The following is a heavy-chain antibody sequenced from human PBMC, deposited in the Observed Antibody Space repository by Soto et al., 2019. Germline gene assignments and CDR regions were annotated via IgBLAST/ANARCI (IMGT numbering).Heavy chain of an antibody. D-gene: IGHD1-1*01. J-gene: IGHJ5*01. V-gene: IGHV4-39*01. CDR2: VYYTGRT. Sequence: PWETPSLTCSVSVVSLGDSNSYWGWIRQPPGKGLEWIGSVYYTGRTYDNPSLRSRVTISVDTYNSQFALRRTSVAAADTALYYCARQRLDVFNCVDSWGQGTLVTVSS. CDR3: ARQRLDVFNCVDS. CDR1: VVSLGDSNSY.